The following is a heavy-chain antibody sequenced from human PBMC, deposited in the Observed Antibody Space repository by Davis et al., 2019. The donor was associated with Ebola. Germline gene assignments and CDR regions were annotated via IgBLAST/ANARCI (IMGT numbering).Heavy chain of an antibody. CDR1: GYTFTSYG. V-gene: IGHV1-18*01. J-gene: IGHJ3*02. CDR3: ARDIVGATKDDAFDI. CDR2: ISAYNGNT. Sequence: ASVKVSCKASGYTFTSYGISWVRQAPGQGLEWMGWISAYNGNTNYAQKLQGRVTMTTDTSTSTAYMELRSLRSDDTAVYYCARDIVGATKDDAFDIWGQGTMVTVSS. D-gene: IGHD1-26*01.